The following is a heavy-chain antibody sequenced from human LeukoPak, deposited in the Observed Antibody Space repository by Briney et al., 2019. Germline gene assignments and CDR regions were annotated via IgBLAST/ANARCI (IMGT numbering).Heavy chain of an antibody. CDR3: APSAAAIFYFDY. D-gene: IGHD2-2*01. CDR1: GYTFTGYY. J-gene: IGHJ4*02. CDR2: INPNIGVT. V-gene: IGHV1-2*02. Sequence: GASVKVSCKASGYTFTGYYVHWVRQAPGQGLEWMGWINPNIGVTSYAQKFQGRVTMTRDTSISTAYMELSRLISDDTAVYYCAPSAAAIFYFDYWGQGTLVTVSS.